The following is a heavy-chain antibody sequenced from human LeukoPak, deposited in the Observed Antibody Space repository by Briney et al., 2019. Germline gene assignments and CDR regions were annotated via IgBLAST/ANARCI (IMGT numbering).Heavy chain of an antibody. V-gene: IGHV3-30*02. D-gene: IGHD3-16*01. J-gene: IGHJ3*01. Sequence: GGSLRLSCAASGFTFNNYGMHWVRQAPGKGLEWVAIIQYNGINKYYADSVKGRFTISRDNSKNTLYLQMNSLRAEDTAVYYCARVGAVGGAFRAFDLWGQGTMVTVSS. CDR1: GFTFNNYG. CDR2: IQYNGINK. CDR3: ARVGAVGGAFRAFDL.